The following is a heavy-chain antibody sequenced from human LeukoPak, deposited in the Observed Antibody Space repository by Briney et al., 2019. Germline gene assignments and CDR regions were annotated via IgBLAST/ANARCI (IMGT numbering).Heavy chain of an antibody. CDR1: GGSFSGYY. J-gene: IGHJ4*02. Sequence: PSETLSLTCAVYGGSFSGYYWSWIRQPPGKGLEWIGEINHSGSTNYNPSLKSRVTISVDTSKNQFSLKLSSVTAADTAVCYCARVQRWLHQFDYWGQGTLVTVSS. CDR3: ARVQRWLHQFDY. CDR2: INHSGST. D-gene: IGHD5-24*01. V-gene: IGHV4-34*01.